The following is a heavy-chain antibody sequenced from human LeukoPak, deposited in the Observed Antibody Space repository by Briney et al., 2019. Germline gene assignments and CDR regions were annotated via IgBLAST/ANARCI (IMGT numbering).Heavy chain of an antibody. CDR2: IIPIFGTA. J-gene: IGHJ4*02. D-gene: IGHD6-19*01. V-gene: IGHV1-69*05. CDR3: ARVVGAPNSCWYYFDY. Sequence: ASVKVSCKASGGTFISYAISWVRQAPGQGLEWMGGIIPIFGTANYAQKFQGRVTITTDKSPSTAYMELSSLRSEDTAVYYCARVVGAPNSCWYYFDYWGQGTLVTVSS. CDR1: GGTFISYA.